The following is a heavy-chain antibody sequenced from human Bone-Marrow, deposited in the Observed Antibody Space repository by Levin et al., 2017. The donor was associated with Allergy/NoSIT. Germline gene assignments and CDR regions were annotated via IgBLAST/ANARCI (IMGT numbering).Heavy chain of an antibody. CDR2: LDGSSAKT. Sequence: GGSLRLSCTISGFIFADYAMNWVRQAPGRGLEWVSSLDGSSAKTYYADSVKGRFTISREYSKNTLFLQMDSLSAEDTAIYYCAKSPTLTGYYEWFDPWGQGTLVTVSS. J-gene: IGHJ5*02. D-gene: IGHD3-9*01. CDR3: AKSPTLTGYYEWFDP. CDR1: GFIFADYA. V-gene: IGHV3-23*01.